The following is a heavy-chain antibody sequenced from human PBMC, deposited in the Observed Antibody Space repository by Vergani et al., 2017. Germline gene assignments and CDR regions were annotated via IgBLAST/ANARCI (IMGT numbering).Heavy chain of an antibody. D-gene: IGHD2-2*02. CDR3: ARGYCSSTSCYTRHYYYYMDV. CDR2: INPSGGST. J-gene: IGHJ6*03. CDR1: GYTFTSYY. V-gene: IGHV1-46*01. Sequence: QVQLVQSGAEVKKPGASVKVSCKASGYTFTSYYMHWVRQAPGQGLEWMGIINPSGGSTSYAQKFQGRVTMTRDTSTSTVYMELSSLRSEDTAVYYCARGYCSSTSCYTRHYYYYMDVWGKGTTVTVSS.